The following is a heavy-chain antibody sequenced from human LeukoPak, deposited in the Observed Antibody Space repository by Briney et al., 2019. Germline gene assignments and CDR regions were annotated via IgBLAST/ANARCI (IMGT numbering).Heavy chain of an antibody. CDR3: AKVGYYYGSGSYTPAWFDP. D-gene: IGHD3-10*01. V-gene: IGHV3-23*01. J-gene: IGHJ5*02. Sequence: GGSLRLSCAASGFTSSSYAMSWVRQAPGKGLEWVSAISGSGGSTYYADSVKGRFTISRDNSKNTLYLQMNSLRAEDTAVYYYAKVGYYYGSGSYTPAWFDPWGQGTLVTVSS. CDR2: ISGSGGST. CDR1: GFTSSSYA.